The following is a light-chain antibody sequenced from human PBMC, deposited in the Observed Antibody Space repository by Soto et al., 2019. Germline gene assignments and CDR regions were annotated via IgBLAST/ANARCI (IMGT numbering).Light chain of an antibody. Sequence: EIVLTQSPGTLSLSPGERATLSCRASQSVSNNYLAWYQQKPGQAPRLLIYGASNRATGIPDRFSGSGSGTDFTLTISRLEPEDFATYCCQHYNSYSEAFGQGTKVDIK. CDR2: GAS. J-gene: IGKJ1*01. V-gene: IGKV3-20*01. CDR3: QHYNSYSEA. CDR1: QSVSNNY.